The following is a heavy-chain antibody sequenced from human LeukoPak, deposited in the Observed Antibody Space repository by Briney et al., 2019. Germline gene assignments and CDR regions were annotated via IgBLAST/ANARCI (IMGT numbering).Heavy chain of an antibody. CDR1: GFAFDEHG. D-gene: IGHD2-2*01. CDR3: ARAPITSPFYFDS. V-gene: IGHV3-20*04. CDR2: INWSGGST. J-gene: IGHJ4*02. Sequence: PGGSLRLSCTASGFAFDEHGMSWVRQVPGKGLEWVSGINWSGGSTGYADPLRGRFTISRDNAKNSLYLQMDSLRAEDTALYYRARAPITSPFYFDSWGQGTLVTVSS.